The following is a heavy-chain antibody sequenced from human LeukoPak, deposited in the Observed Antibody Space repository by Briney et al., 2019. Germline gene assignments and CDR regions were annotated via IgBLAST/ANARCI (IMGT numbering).Heavy chain of an antibody. Sequence: PSQTLSLTCAVSGGSISSGGYSWCWIRQPPGKGLEWIGYIYHSGSTYYNPSLKSRVTISVDRSKNQFSLKLSSVTAADTAVYYCASVIAVAGRDYFDYWGQGTLVTVSS. CDR1: GGSISSGGYS. CDR3: ASVIAVAGRDYFDY. D-gene: IGHD6-19*01. J-gene: IGHJ4*02. V-gene: IGHV4-30-2*01. CDR2: IYHSGST.